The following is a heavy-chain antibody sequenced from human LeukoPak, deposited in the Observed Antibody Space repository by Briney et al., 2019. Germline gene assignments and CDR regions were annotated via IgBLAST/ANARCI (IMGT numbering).Heavy chain of an antibody. J-gene: IGHJ4*02. CDR2: VSAYNGNT. Sequence: ASVKVSCTASGYTFTSYGISWVRQAPGQGLEWMGWVSAYNGNTNYAQKLQGKVTMITDTSTSTAYMELRSLRSDDTAVYYCARDEGDYDFWSGSGPVRYFDYWGQGTLVTVSS. V-gene: IGHV1-18*01. CDR1: GYTFTSYG. CDR3: ARDEGDYDFWSGSGPVRYFDY. D-gene: IGHD3-3*01.